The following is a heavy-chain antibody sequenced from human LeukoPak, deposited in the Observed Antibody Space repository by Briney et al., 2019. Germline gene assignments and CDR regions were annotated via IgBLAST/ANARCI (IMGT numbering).Heavy chain of an antibody. Sequence: GGSLRLSYAASGFTFSSYSMNWVRQAPGKGLEWVSYISSSSSTIYYADSVKGRFTISRDNAKNSLYLQMNSLRAEDTAVYYCAREDILRYFDWYGMDVWGQGTTVTVSS. V-gene: IGHV3-48*04. CDR1: GFTFSSYS. CDR2: ISSSSSTI. J-gene: IGHJ6*02. D-gene: IGHD3-9*01. CDR3: AREDILRYFDWYGMDV.